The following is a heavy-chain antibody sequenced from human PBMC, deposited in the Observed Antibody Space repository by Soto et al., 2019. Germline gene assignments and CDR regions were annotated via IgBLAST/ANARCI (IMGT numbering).Heavy chain of an antibody. CDR1: VFTFSDYY. CDR2: SSSSGSTI. V-gene: IGHV3-11*01. D-gene: IGHD3-3*02. CDR3: ARGKSISFYYFYYGLDV. Sequence: GGLRLSCAASVFTFSDYYMTWIRQAPGKGLEWVSYSSSSGSTIYYADSVKGRFTISRDNAKNSLSLQMNSLRADDTAVYYCARGKSISFYYFYYGLDVWGQGTTVTVSS. J-gene: IGHJ6*02.